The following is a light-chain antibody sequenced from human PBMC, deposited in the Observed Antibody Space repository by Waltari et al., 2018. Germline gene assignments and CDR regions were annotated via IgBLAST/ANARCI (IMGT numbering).Light chain of an antibody. Sequence: DIVMTQSPDSLAVSPGERATINCKSSQSVLFSLNNKNYLAWYQQKPGQPPKLLIYWASTRESGVPDRFSGSESGTDFNLTISSLQAEDVAVYYCQQYCTTPLTFGGGTKVEIK. CDR3: QQYCTTPLT. CDR1: QSVLFSLNNKNY. V-gene: IGKV4-1*01. CDR2: WAS. J-gene: IGKJ4*01.